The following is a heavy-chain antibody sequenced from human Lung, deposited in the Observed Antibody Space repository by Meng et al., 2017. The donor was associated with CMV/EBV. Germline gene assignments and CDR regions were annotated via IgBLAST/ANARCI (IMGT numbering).Heavy chain of an antibody. D-gene: IGHD6-19*01. CDR2: MNPNSGNT. V-gene: IGHV1-8*02. CDR1: GYTFTSFD. J-gene: IGHJ4*02. CDR3: ARGQTYSRGFPDC. Sequence: ASXXVSXKASGYTFTSFDINWVRQATGQGPEWMGWMNPNSGNTGYAQKFQGRVTLTRDTSISTAYMELSSLRSEDTAVYYCARGQTYSRGFPDCWAQGTLVTVSS.